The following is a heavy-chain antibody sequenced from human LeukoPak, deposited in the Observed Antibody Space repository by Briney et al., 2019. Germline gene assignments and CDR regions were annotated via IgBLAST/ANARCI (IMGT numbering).Heavy chain of an antibody. V-gene: IGHV4-34*01. D-gene: IGHD6-19*01. CDR3: ARHAPRIAVAGINWFDP. CDR2: INHSGST. Sequence: SETLSLTCAVYGGSFSGYYWSWIRQPPGKGLEWIGEINHSGSTNYNPSLKSRVTISVDTSKNQFSLKLSSVTAADTAVYYCARHAPRIAVAGINWFDPWGQGTLVTVSS. J-gene: IGHJ5*02. CDR1: GGSFSGYY.